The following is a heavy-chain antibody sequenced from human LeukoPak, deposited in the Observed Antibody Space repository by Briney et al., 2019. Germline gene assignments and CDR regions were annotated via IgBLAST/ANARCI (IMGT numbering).Heavy chain of an antibody. CDR3: ARVVGATTLDY. D-gene: IGHD1-26*01. CDR2: IIPIFGTA. V-gene: IGHV1-69*13. Sequence: SVKLSCNASGCTFSSYAISWVRQAPGQGLEWMGGIIPIFGTANYAQKFQGRVTITADESTSTAYLELSSLRSEDAAVYYCARVVGATTLDYWGQGTLVTVSS. CDR1: GCTFSSYA. J-gene: IGHJ4*02.